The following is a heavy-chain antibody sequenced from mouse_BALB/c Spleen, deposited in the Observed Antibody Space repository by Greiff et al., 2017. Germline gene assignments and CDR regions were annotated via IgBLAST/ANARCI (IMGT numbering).Heavy chain of an antibody. CDR3: ARHRYYYGSSPFAY. CDR1: GFTFSSYT. CDR2: ISNGGGST. Sequence: DVQLQESGGGLVQPGGSLKLSCAASGFTFSSYTMSWVRQTPEKRLEWVAYISNGGGSTYYPDTVKGRFTISRDNAKNTLYLQMSSLKSEDTAMYYCARHRYYYGSSPFAYWGQGTLVTVSA. D-gene: IGHD1-1*01. J-gene: IGHJ3*01. V-gene: IGHV5-12-2*01.